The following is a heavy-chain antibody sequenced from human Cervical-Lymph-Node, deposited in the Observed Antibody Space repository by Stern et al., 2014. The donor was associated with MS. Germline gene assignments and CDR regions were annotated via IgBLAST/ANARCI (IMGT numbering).Heavy chain of an antibody. CDR1: GFTFSSYD. D-gene: IGHD4-17*01. J-gene: IGHJ4*02. CDR2: SGTAGDT. CDR3: ARDYGDFVLDY. V-gene: IGHV3-13*01. Sequence: EVQLVEAGGGLVQPGGAPRLSCAAFGFTFSSYDMHWVRQATGKGLEWVSASGTAGDTYYPGSVKGRFTISRENAKNSLYLQMNSLRAGDTAVYYCARDYGDFVLDYWGQGTLVTVSS.